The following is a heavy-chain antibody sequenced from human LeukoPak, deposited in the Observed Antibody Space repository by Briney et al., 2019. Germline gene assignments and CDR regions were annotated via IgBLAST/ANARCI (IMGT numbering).Heavy chain of an antibody. J-gene: IGHJ6*02. CDR2: IYHSGST. V-gene: IGHV4-4*02. CDR1: GGSISSSNW. D-gene: IGHD7-27*01. Sequence: SETLSLTCAVSGGSISSSNWWSWVRQPPGKGLEWIGEIYHSGSTNYNPSLKSRVTTSVDKSKNQFSLKLSSVTAADTAVYYCARVPTGDGYYYYYGMDVWGQGTLVTVS. CDR3: ARVPTGDGYYYYYGMDV.